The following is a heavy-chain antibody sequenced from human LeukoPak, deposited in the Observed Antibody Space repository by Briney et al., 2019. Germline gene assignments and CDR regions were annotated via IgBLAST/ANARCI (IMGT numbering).Heavy chain of an antibody. CDR3: TRSDYDTSGEFDY. D-gene: IGHD3-22*01. CDR2: INPNSGGT. CDR1: GYTFTDYY. J-gene: IGHJ4*02. Sequence: ASVKVSCKASGYTFTDYYMHWVRQAPGQGLEWMGRINPNSGGTNYAQKFRGRVTMTRDTSISPASMELSSLRSDDTAVYYCTRSDYDTSGEFDYWGQGTLVTVSS. V-gene: IGHV1-2*06.